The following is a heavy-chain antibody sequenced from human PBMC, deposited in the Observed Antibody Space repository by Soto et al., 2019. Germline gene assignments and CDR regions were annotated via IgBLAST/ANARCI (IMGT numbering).Heavy chain of an antibody. D-gene: IGHD6-19*01. J-gene: IGHJ4*02. Sequence: SGPTLVNPTQTLTLTCTFSGFSLSTSGMCVSWIRQPPGKALEWLARIDWDDDKYYSTSLKTRLTISKDTSKNQVVLTMNNMDPVDTATYYCARVAQYISGPSPNYFDYWGQGTLVTVSS. CDR1: GFSLSTSGMC. CDR3: ARVAQYISGPSPNYFDY. CDR2: IDWDDDK. V-gene: IGHV2-70*11.